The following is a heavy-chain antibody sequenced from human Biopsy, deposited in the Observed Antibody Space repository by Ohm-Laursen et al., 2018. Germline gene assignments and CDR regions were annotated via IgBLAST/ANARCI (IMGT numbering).Heavy chain of an antibody. V-gene: IGHV4-59*07. CDR3: ARATNSTDWPYYYFYGMDV. J-gene: IGHJ6*02. Sequence: SDTLSLTCTVSGGFISSDYWSWVRQTPGKGLEWIGYIYYSGSTNYNPSLKSRVTISVDTSKNQFSLRLNSVTAADTAVYYCARATNSTDWPYYYFYGMDVWGQGTTVTVSS. CDR1: GGFISSDY. CDR2: IYYSGST. D-gene: IGHD2/OR15-2a*01.